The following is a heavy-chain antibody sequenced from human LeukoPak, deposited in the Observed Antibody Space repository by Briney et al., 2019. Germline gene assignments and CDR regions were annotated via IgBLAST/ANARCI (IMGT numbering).Heavy chain of an antibody. J-gene: IGHJ4*02. CDR1: GDSVSRNTAG. V-gene: IGHV6-1*01. CDR3: AISIFGVDDISEEQLFDY. CDR2: TYYRSRWYS. Sequence: SQTLSLTCVISGDSVSRNTAGWSWLRQSPSRGLEWLGRTYYRSRWYSDFAPSVKNRITINPDTSKNQFSLQLNSVTPEDTAVYYCAISIFGVDDISEEQLFDYWGQGTLVTVSS. D-gene: IGHD3-3*01.